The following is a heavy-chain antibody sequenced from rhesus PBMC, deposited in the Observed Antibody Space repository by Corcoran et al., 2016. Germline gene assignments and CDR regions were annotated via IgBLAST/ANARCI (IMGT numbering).Heavy chain of an antibody. J-gene: IGHJ4*01. CDR2: IGGSSGST. CDR3: ARRGGGWFLDF. Sequence: QVQLQESGPGLVKPSETLSLTCAVSGGSISSSNWWSWIRQPPGKGLEWIGNIGGSSGSTYYNPALKSRVTISKDTSKNQFSLKLSSVTAADTAVYYCARRGGGWFLDFWGQGVLVTVSS. V-gene: IGHV4-65*02. CDR1: GGSISSSNW. D-gene: IGHD6-37*01.